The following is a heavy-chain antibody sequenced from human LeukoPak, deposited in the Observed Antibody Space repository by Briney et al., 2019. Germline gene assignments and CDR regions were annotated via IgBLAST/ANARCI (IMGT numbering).Heavy chain of an antibody. Sequence: LGESLKISCKGSGYSFTSYWIGWVRQMPGKGLEWMGIIFPGDSETIYSPSLQGQVTISADKSINTAYLRWSSLKASDTAMYYCATSESQTRFDYWGQGTLVTVSS. CDR3: ATSESQTRFDY. D-gene: IGHD1/OR15-1a*01. J-gene: IGHJ4*02. CDR1: GYSFTSYW. CDR2: IFPGDSET. V-gene: IGHV5-51*01.